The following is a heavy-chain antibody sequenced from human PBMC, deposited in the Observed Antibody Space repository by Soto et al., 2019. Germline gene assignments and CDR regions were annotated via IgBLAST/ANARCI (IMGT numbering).Heavy chain of an antibody. CDR3: ARDPDQIYYYDSSGSI. CDR1: GFTFSSYS. J-gene: IGHJ4*02. V-gene: IGHV3-48*02. CDR2: ISSSSSTI. D-gene: IGHD3-22*01. Sequence: GGSLRLSCAASGFTFSSYSMNWVRQAPGKGLEWVSYISSSSSTIYYADSVKGRFTISRDNAKNSLYLQMNSLRDEDTAVYYCARDPDQIYYYDSSGSIWGQGTLVTVSS.